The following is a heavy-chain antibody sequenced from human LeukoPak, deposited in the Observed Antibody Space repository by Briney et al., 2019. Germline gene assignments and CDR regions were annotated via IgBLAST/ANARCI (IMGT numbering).Heavy chain of an antibody. CDR1: GFTFSSYS. V-gene: IGHV3-21*01. J-gene: IGHJ3*02. D-gene: IGHD2-15*01. CDR2: ISSRSSYI. Sequence: GGSLRLSCAASGFTFSSYSMNWVRQAPGKGLEWASFISSRSSYIYYADSMKGRFTISRDNAKNSLYLQMNSLRAEDTAVYYCARDRTYCSGGTCYDLFDIWGRGTMVTVSS. CDR3: ARDRTYCSGGTCYDLFDI.